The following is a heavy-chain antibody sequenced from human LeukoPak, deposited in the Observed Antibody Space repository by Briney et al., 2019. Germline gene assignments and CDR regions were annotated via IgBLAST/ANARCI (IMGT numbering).Heavy chain of an antibody. CDR3: ARLLNYDFWSGYQLDY. V-gene: IGHV3-48*04. D-gene: IGHD3-3*01. CDR1: GFTFSSYS. Sequence: GGSLRLSCAASGFTFSSYSMNWVRQAPGKGLEWVSYISSSSTIYYADSVKGRFTISRDNAKNSLYLQMNSLRAEDTAVYYCARLLNYDFWSGYQLDYWGQGTLVTVSS. CDR2: ISSSSTI. J-gene: IGHJ4*02.